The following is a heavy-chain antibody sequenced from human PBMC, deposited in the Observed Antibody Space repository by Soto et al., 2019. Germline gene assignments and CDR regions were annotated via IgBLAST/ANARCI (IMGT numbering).Heavy chain of an antibody. J-gene: IGHJ5*02. CDR3: AREARPNVMTTVTDRKFDP. CDR2: INPSGGST. CDR1: GYTFTSYY. V-gene: IGHV1-46*01. Sequence: GTSVKVTCKASGYTFTSYYMHWVRQAPGQGLEWMGIINPSGGSTSYAQKFQGRVTMTRDTSTSTAYMELSSLRSEDTAVYYCAREARPNVMTTVTDRKFDPWGQGTLVTVSS. D-gene: IGHD4-17*01.